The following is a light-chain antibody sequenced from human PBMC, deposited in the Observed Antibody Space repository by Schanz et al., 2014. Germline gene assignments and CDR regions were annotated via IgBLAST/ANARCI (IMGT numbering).Light chain of an antibody. J-gene: IGKJ2*01. CDR2: GAS. CDR1: QSVSNK. V-gene: IGKV3-15*01. CDR3: QQYNNWPPLYT. Sequence: EIVMTQSPATLSVSPGERATLSCRASQSVSNKLAWYQHKPGQAPRLLIYGASTRATGIPARFSGSGSGTYFTLTISSLQSEDFGVYYCQQYNNWPPLYTFGQGTKLEIK.